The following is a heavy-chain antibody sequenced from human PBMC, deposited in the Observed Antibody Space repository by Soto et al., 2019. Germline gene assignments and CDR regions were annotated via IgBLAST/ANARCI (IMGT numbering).Heavy chain of an antibody. J-gene: IGHJ4*02. V-gene: IGHV1-2*02. Sequence: ASVKVSCKSSGYTFTGYYMHWVRQAPGQGLEWMGWINPNNGGTNYAQKFQGRVTMTRDTSISTAYMELSRLISDDTAVYYCARVDSSSIDYWGQGTLVTVSS. D-gene: IGHD6-6*01. CDR1: GYTFTGYY. CDR2: INPNNGGT. CDR3: ARVDSSSIDY.